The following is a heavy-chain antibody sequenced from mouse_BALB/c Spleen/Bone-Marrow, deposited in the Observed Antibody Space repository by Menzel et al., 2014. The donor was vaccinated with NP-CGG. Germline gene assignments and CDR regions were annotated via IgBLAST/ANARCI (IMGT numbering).Heavy chain of an antibody. D-gene: IGHD4-1*01. V-gene: IGHV5-6*01. CDR3: ARLGRDYFDY. Sequence: CGGDLVKPGGSLKLSCAASGFTFTSYGMSWVRQTPDKRLEWVATISSGGSYTYYPDSVKGRFTISRDNAKNTLYLQMSSLKSEDTAMYYCARLGRDYFDYWGQGTTLTVSS. CDR1: GFTFTSYG. CDR2: ISSGGSYT. J-gene: IGHJ2*01.